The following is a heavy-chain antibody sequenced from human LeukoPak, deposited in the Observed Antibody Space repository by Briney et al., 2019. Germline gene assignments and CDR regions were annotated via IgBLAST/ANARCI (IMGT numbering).Heavy chain of an antibody. Sequence: ETLSLTCAVYGGSFSGYYWSWVRQAPGKGLEWVSTISGSGGSTYYADSVKGRFTISRDNSKNTLYLQMNSLRAEGTAVYYCAKELQLWLFNPFDIWGQGTMVTASS. CDR3: AKELQLWLFNPFDI. D-gene: IGHD5-18*01. J-gene: IGHJ3*02. CDR2: ISGSGGST. V-gene: IGHV3-23*01. CDR1: GGSFSGYY.